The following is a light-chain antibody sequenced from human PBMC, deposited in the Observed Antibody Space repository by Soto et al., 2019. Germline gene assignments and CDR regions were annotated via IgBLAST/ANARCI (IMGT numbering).Light chain of an antibody. Sequence: QSVLTRPPSASGTPGQRVTISCSGSSSNIRFNSVNWYQHLPGTAPKLLIYSNNQRPSGVPDRFSGSKSGTSASLAISGLQSEDEADYYCAAWDDSLNGPVFGGGTKVTVL. CDR3: AAWDDSLNGPV. V-gene: IGLV1-44*01. CDR2: SNN. CDR1: SSNIRFNS. J-gene: IGLJ2*01.